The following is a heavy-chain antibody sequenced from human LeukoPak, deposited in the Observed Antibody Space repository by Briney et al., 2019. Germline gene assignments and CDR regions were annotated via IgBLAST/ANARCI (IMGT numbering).Heavy chain of an antibody. CDR3: ARVRSYGYGAFDI. Sequence: LAETVSLTCAVYGGSFSGYYWSWIRQPPGKGLEWIGEINHSGSTNYNPSLKSRVTISVDTSKNQFSLKLSSVTAADTAVYYCARVRSYGYGAFDIWGQNTGHTVSS. CDR2: INHSGST. V-gene: IGHV4-34*01. CDR1: GGSFSGYY. D-gene: IGHD5-18*01. J-gene: IGHJ3*02.